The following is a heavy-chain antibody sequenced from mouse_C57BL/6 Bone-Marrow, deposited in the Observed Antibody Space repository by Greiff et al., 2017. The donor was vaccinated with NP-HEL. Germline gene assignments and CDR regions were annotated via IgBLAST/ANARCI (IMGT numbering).Heavy chain of an antibody. J-gene: IGHJ2*01. V-gene: IGHV1-82*01. CDR2: IYPGDGDT. Sequence: QVQLQQPGPELVKPGASVKISCKASGYAFSSSWMNWVKQRPGKGLEWIGRIYPGDGDTNYNGKFKGKATLTADKSSSTAYMQLSSLTSEDSAVYFCARGLLWFFDYWGQGTTLTVSS. D-gene: IGHD2-2*01. CDR1: GYAFSSSW. CDR3: ARGLLWFFDY.